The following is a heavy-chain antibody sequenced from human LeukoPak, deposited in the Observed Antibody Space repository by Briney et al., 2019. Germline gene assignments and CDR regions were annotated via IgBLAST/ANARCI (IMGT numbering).Heavy chain of an antibody. D-gene: IGHD2/OR15-2a*01. V-gene: IGHV3-21*01. CDR1: GFNFSSYS. Sequence: GGSLRLSCAASGFNFSSYSMSWVRQAPGKGLEWVSSISSSSSYIYYSDSVKGRFTISRDNAKNSLYLQMNSLRAEDTAVYYCARISVVTTFRSPKYYFDYWGQGTLVTVPS. CDR3: ARISVVTTFRSPKYYFDY. J-gene: IGHJ4*02. CDR2: ISSSSSYI.